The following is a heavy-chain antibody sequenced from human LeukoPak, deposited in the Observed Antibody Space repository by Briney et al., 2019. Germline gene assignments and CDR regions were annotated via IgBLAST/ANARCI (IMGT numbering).Heavy chain of an antibody. CDR1: GYTFSNFG. J-gene: IGHJ4*02. V-gene: IGHV1-18*01. CDR2: ISGNNDNP. Sequence: ASVKVSCKASGYTFSNFGISWVRQAPGQGLEWMGWISGNNDNPNYGQKFQGRLTVTTDSSTNTAYMELRNLRSDDTAVYYCARDQAATNTQVRFCLDWGQGTLVTVSS. D-gene: IGHD3-9*01. CDR3: ARDQAATNTQVRFCLD.